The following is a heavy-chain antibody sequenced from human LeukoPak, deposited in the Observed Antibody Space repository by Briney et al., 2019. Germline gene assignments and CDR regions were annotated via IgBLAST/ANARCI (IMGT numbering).Heavy chain of an antibody. CDR3: AKDLYRHGSSSPLDY. CDR2: ISGSGGST. J-gene: IGHJ4*02. CDR1: GFTFSSYA. V-gene: IGHV3-23*01. D-gene: IGHD5-18*01. Sequence: GGSLRLSCAASGFTFSSYAMSWVRQAPGKGLEWVSAISGSGGSTYYADSVKGRFTISRDNSKNTLYLQMNSLRAEDTAVYYCAKDLYRHGSSSPLDYWGQGTLVTVSS.